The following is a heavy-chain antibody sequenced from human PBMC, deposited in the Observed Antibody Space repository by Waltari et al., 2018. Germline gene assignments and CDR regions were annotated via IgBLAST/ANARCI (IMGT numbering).Heavy chain of an antibody. V-gene: IGHV4-34*01. J-gene: IGHJ5*02. CDR1: GGSFSGYY. CDR3: ARGVYYDSSGYYYALNWFDP. D-gene: IGHD3-22*01. Sequence: QVQLQQWGAGLLKPSETLSLTCAVYGGSFSGYYWSWIRQPPGKGLEWIGEINHMGSTNHNPSLKSRVTISVDTSKNQFSLKLSSVTAADTAVYYCARGVYYDSSGYYYALNWFDPWGQGTLVTVSS. CDR2: INHMGST.